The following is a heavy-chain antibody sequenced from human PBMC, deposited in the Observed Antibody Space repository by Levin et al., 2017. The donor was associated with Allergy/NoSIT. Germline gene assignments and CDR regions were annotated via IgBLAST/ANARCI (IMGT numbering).Heavy chain of an antibody. CDR3: AKAPLLTGYYIPPIDY. CDR2: ISWDGGTT. CDR1: GFTFDDYT. V-gene: IGHV3-43*01. D-gene: IGHD3-9*01. Sequence: GGSLRLSCAASGFTFDDYTMHWVRQAPGKGLEWVSLISWDGGTTYYADSVKGRFTISRDNSKNSLFLQMNSLRAEDTALYYCAKAPLLTGYYIPPIDYWGQGTLVTVSS. J-gene: IGHJ4*02.